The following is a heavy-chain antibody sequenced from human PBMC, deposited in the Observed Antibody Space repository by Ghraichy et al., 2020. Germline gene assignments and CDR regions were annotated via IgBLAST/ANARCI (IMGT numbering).Heavy chain of an antibody. CDR3: ARDYLRGGGFSSGNIYVY. CDR1: GFTFSSYW. Sequence: GESLNISCAASGFTFSSYWMHWVRQAPGKGLVWVSRINSDGSSTSYADSVKGRFTISRDNANNTLYLQMNSLRTEDTAVYYCARDYLRGGGFSSGNIYVYWGQGTLVTVSS. J-gene: IGHJ4*02. V-gene: IGHV3-74*01. CDR2: INSDGSST. D-gene: IGHD2-15*01.